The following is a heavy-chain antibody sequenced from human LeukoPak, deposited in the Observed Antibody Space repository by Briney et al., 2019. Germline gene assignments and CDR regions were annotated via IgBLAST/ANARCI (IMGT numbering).Heavy chain of an antibody. CDR2: YPGDSDT. V-gene: IGHV5-51*01. Sequence: GESLKISCKGSGYSFTNYWIGWVRQMPGKGLEWMGVYPGDSDTRYSPSFQGQVTISADKSISTAYLQWSSLKASDTAMYYCARPADNWNYAQYWGQGTLVTVSS. CDR1: GYSFTNYW. D-gene: IGHD1-7*01. CDR3: ARPADNWNYAQY. J-gene: IGHJ4*02.